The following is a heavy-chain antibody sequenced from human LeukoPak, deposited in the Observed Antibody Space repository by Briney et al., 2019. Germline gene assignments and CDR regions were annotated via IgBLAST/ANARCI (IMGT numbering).Heavy chain of an antibody. V-gene: IGHV4-59*01. CDR1: GGSMSSYY. D-gene: IGHD7-27*01. J-gene: IGHJ5*02. Sequence: SETLSLTCTVYGGSMSSYYWNWIRQPPGKGLEWIGYIYYTGSTNYNPSLKSRVTISIDTSKNQFSLKLSSVTAADTAVYYCARDRHLGLNWFDPWGQGTLVTVSS. CDR3: ARDRHLGLNWFDP. CDR2: IYYTGST.